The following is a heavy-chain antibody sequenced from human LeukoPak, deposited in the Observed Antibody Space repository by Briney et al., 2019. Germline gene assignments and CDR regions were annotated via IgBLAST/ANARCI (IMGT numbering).Heavy chain of an antibody. CDR2: ISWDGGTT. J-gene: IGHJ6*03. Sequence: GGSLRLSCAASGFTFDDYSLHWVRQVPGKGLEWISLISWDGGTTYSADSVKGRFTISRDNSKNSLYLQMNSLRAEDTALYYCAKGPSFKDYDYYYMDVWGKGTTVTVSS. V-gene: IGHV3-43*01. D-gene: IGHD3-10*01. CDR3: AKGPSFKDYDYYYMDV. CDR1: GFTFDDYS.